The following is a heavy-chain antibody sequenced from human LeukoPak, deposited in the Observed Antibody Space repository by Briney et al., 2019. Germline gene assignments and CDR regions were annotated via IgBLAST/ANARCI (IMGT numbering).Heavy chain of an antibody. J-gene: IGHJ4*02. CDR3: ARERAAKTRFDY. Sequence: SETLSLTCTVSGGSISSGDYYWSWIRQPPGKGLESIGFIYYSGSTYYNPSLKSRVTISVDTSKNQSSLRLSSVTAADTAVYYCARERAAKTRFDYWGQGTLVTVSS. D-gene: IGHD1-1*01. CDR1: GGSISSGDYY. CDR2: IYYSGST. V-gene: IGHV4-30-4*01.